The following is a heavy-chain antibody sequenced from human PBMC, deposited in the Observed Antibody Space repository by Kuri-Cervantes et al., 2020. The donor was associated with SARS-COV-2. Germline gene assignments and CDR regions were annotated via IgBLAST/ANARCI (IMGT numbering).Heavy chain of an antibody. D-gene: IGHD3-3*01. CDR3: AITYYDLLSGYYQDK. V-gene: IGHV1-18*01. CDR1: GYTFTSYG. CDR2: ISAYNGNT. Sequence: ASVKVSCKASGYTFTSYGISWVRQAPGQGLEWMGWISAYNGNTNYAQKFQGRVTMTRDTSISTAYMELSSLRSGDTAVYYCAITYYDLLSGYYQDKWGQGTLVTVSS. J-gene: IGHJ4*02.